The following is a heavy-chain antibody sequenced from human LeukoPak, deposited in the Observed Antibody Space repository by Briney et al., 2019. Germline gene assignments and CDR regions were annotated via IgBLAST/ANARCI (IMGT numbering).Heavy chain of an antibody. CDR2: INHSGST. CDR3: ARRPRLLWFGELSPALYYYGMDV. Sequence: PSETLSLTCAVYGGSFSGYYWSWIRQPPGKGLEWLGEINHSGSTNYNPSLKSRVTISVDTSKNQFSLKLSSVTAADTAVYYCARRPRLLWFGELSPALYYYGMDVWGQGTTVTVSS. V-gene: IGHV4-34*01. D-gene: IGHD3-10*01. CDR1: GGSFSGYY. J-gene: IGHJ6*02.